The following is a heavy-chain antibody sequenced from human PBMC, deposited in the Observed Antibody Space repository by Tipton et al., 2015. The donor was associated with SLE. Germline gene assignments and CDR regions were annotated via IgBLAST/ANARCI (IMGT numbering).Heavy chain of an antibody. V-gene: IGHV3-15*05. CDR2: IKGKSEGVAT. CDR1: GINFSYAW. CDR3: TTDVGGSTSHRRAF. J-gene: IGHJ4*02. Sequence: SLRLSCAASGINFSYAWMSWVRQAPGKGLEWVGRIKGKSEGVATDYAATVKGRFTMSRDDSEDTLYLQMNSLKSEDTAVYYCTTDVGGSTSHRRAFWGQGTLVTVSS. D-gene: IGHD1-26*01.